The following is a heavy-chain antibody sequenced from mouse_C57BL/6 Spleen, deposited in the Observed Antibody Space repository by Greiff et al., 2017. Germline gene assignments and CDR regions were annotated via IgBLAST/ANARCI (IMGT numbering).Heavy chain of an antibody. CDR2: INPNNGGT. V-gene: IGHV1-26*01. CDR3: ARGGYYGNYFDY. CDR1: GYTFTDYY. J-gene: IGHJ2*01. D-gene: IGHD1-1*01. Sequence: EVQLQQSGPELVKPGASVKISCKASGYTFTDYYMHWVKQSHGKSLEWIGDINPNNGGTSYNQKFKGKATLTVDKSSSTAYMELRSLTSEDSAVYYCARGGYYGNYFDYWGQGTTLTVSS.